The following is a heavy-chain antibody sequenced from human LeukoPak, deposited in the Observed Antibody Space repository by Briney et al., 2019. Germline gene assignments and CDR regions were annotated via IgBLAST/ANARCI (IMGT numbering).Heavy chain of an antibody. D-gene: IGHD2-8*02. J-gene: IGHJ6*03. CDR2: INHSGSP. Sequence: PSETLPLTCAVYGGPFTDYSGYSWSWIRQPPGKGLEWIGEINHSGSPNYNPSLESRLTISVDTSKRQFSLNLNSVTAADAAVYYCARVRHDPLEYWYYIDLWGNGTMVSVSS. V-gene: IGHV4-34*01. CDR3: ARVRHDPLEYWYYIDL. CDR1: GGPFTDYSGYS.